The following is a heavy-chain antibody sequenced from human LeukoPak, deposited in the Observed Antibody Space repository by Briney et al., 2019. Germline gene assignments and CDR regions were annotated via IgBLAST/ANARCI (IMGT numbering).Heavy chain of an antibody. Sequence: SETLSLTCTVSGGSISSGGYYWSWIRQHPGKGLEWIGYIYYSGSTYYNPSLKSRVTISVDTSKNQFSLKLSSVTAADTAVYYCARDRGALRFLEWLPKRNWFDPWGQGTLVTVSS. CDR1: GGSISSGGYY. CDR2: IYYSGST. V-gene: IGHV4-31*03. J-gene: IGHJ5*02. CDR3: ARDRGALRFLEWLPKRNWFDP. D-gene: IGHD3-3*01.